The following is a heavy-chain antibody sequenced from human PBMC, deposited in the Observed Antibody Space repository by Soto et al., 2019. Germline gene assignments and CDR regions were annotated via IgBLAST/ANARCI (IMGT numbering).Heavy chain of an antibody. V-gene: IGHV4-4*02. CDR1: GGSISSSNW. Sequence: SETLSLTCAVSGGSISSSNWWSWVRQPPGKGLEWIGEIYHSGSTNYNPSLKSRVTISVDKSKNQFSLKLGSVTAADTAVYYCARVWFGEYMDYYYGMDVWGQGTTVTVSS. CDR3: ARVWFGEYMDYYYGMDV. CDR2: IYHSGST. J-gene: IGHJ6*02. D-gene: IGHD3-10*01.